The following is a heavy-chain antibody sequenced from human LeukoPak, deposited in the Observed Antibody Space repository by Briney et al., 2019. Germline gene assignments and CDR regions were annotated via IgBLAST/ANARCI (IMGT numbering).Heavy chain of an antibody. Sequence: GASVKVSCKASGFTFTTRSAVQWVRQARGQRLEWIGWIVVGSDNTNYAQKFQERVTITRDMSTSTAYMELSSLRSEDTAVYYCAAPYSSTWFDCWGQGTLVTVSS. J-gene: IGHJ4*02. D-gene: IGHD6-13*01. CDR3: AAPYSSTWFDC. CDR2: IVVGSDNT. CDR1: GFTFTTRSA. V-gene: IGHV1-58*01.